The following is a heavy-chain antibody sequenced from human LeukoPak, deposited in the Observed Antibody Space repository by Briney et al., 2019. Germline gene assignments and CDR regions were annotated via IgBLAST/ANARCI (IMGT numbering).Heavy chain of an antibody. CDR1: GGSISSSSYY. J-gene: IGHJ3*02. Sequence: KTSETLSLTCTVSGGSISSSSYYWGWIRQPPGKGLEWIGSIYYSGSTYYNPSLKSRVTISVDTSKNQFSLKLSSVTAADTAVYYCARRPDTAMRFSNAFDIWGQGTMVTVSS. CDR2: IYYSGST. D-gene: IGHD5-18*01. V-gene: IGHV4-39*01. CDR3: ARRPDTAMRFSNAFDI.